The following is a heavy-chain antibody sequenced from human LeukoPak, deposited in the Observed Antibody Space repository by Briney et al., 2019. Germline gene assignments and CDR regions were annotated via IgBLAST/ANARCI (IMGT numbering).Heavy chain of an antibody. V-gene: IGHV3-7*01. CDR2: IKQDGSEK. D-gene: IGHD6-13*01. Sequence: GGSLRLSCAASGFTFRIDWMSWVRQAPGKGLEWVAMIKQDGSEKYYVDSVKGRFIISRDNAKNSLYLQMNSLRAEDTAVYYCARRGKAAAIDYWGQGTLVTVSS. J-gene: IGHJ4*02. CDR3: ARRGKAAAIDY. CDR1: GFTFRIDW.